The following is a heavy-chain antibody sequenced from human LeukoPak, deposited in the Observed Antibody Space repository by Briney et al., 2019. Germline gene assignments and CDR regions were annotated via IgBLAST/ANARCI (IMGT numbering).Heavy chain of an antibody. J-gene: IGHJ4*02. CDR1: GGSISSYY. CDR2: IYYSGST. CDR3: ARFYDSSGYLNY. V-gene: IGHV4-59*08. D-gene: IGHD3-22*01. Sequence: SETLSLACTASGGSISSYYWSWIRQPPGKGLEWIGYIYYSGSTNYNPSLKSRVTISVDTSKNQFSLKLSSVTAADTAVYYCARFYDSSGYLNYWGQGTLVTVSS.